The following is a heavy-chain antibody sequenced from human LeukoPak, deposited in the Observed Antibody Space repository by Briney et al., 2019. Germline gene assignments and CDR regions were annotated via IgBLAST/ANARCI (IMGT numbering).Heavy chain of an antibody. CDR3: VKEGEGHSYAPKTGSPT. Sequence: GGSLRLSCAASGFSFSSCAMSWVRQAPGKGPQWVSGVSDGRYYADSLKGRFTISRDNSANTVYLQMNNLADEDTAVYYCVKEGEGHSYAPKTGSPTWGQGTLVTVSS. V-gene: IGHV3-23*01. J-gene: IGHJ5*02. D-gene: IGHD5-18*01. CDR1: GFSFSSCA. CDR2: VSDGR.